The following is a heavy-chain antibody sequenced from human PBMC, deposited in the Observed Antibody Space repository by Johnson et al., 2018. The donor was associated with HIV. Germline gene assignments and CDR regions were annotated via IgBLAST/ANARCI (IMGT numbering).Heavy chain of an antibody. CDR1: GFTFSNYA. CDR3: ARYCSGGSCYSVWQKNYAFDI. V-gene: IGHV3-30-3*01. J-gene: IGHJ3*02. CDR2: ISYDGNNK. D-gene: IGHD2-15*01. Sequence: QVQLVESGGGVVQPGGSLRLSCAASGFTFSNYAMHWVRQAPGKGLEWVAVISYDGNNKYYADSVKGRSTISRDNSKNTLYLQLNSLRAEDTAVYYCARYCSGGSCYSVWQKNYAFDIWGQGTMVTVSS.